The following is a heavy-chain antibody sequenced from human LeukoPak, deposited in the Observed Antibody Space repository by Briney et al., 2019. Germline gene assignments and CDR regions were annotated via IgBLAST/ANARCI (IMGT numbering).Heavy chain of an antibody. CDR1: GGSISSGDYY. CDR3: ARGEISGYSYYFDY. Sequence: PSETLSLTCTFSGGSISSGDYYWSWIRQPPGKGLEWIGYIYYSGSTYYNPSLKSRVTISVDTSKNQFSLKLSSVTAADTAVYYCARGEISGYSYYFDYWGQGTLVTVSS. D-gene: IGHD6-25*01. CDR2: IYYSGST. J-gene: IGHJ4*02. V-gene: IGHV4-30-4*08.